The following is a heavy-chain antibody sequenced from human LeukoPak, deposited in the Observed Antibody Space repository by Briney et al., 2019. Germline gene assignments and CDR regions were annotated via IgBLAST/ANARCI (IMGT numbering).Heavy chain of an antibody. CDR1: GGSFSGYY. Sequence: SETLSLTCAVYGGSFSGYYWSWIRPPPGKGLEWVGEINHSGSTTYNPSLKSRVTISVDTSKNQFSLKLSSVTAADTAVYYCARALICSSTSCYPSGFDYWGQGTLVTVSS. D-gene: IGHD2-2*01. J-gene: IGHJ4*02. CDR3: ARALICSSTSCYPSGFDY. CDR2: INHSGST. V-gene: IGHV4-34*01.